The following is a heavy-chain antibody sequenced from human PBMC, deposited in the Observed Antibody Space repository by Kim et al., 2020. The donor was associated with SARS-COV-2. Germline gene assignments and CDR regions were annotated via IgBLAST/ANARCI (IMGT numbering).Heavy chain of an antibody. J-gene: IGHJ3*02. CDR1: GFSFSDSA. V-gene: IGHV3-73*01. CDR2: IRRKANNYGT. D-gene: IGHD3-10*01. CDR3: ARGPGTALAFWDAYD. Sequence: GGSLRLSCAASGFSFSDSARHWVRQASGKGLEWVGGIRRKANNYGTTYAASVKGRFSSSRDDSKKAAYLQMNSLKTEDTAVYYCARGPGTALAFWDAYD.